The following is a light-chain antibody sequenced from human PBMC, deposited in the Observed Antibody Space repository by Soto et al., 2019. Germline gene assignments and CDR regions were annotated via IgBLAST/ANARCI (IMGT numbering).Light chain of an antibody. V-gene: IGKV1-39*01. CDR1: QSISSY. CDR2: AAS. J-gene: IGKJ2*01. Sequence: DIQMTQSPSSLSASVGDRVTITCRASQSISSYLNWYQQKPGKAPKLLIYAASSLQSGVPSRFSGSGSGTDFTLTISSLQPADFATYYCQQSYSTPHTFGQGTKVDTK. CDR3: QQSYSTPHT.